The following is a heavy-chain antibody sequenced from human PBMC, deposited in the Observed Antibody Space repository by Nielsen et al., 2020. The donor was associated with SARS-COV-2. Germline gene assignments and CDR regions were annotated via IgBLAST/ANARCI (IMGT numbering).Heavy chain of an antibody. V-gene: IGHV3-30*18. J-gene: IGHJ3*02. D-gene: IGHD6-6*01. CDR2: ISYDGSNK. CDR1: GFTFDDYA. Sequence: GESLKISCAASGFTFDDYAMHWVRQAPGKGLEWVAVISYDGSNKYYADSVKGRFTISRDNSKNSLYLQMNSLRAEDTALYYCAKPPEYDAFDIWGQGTMVTVSS. CDR3: AKPPEYDAFDI.